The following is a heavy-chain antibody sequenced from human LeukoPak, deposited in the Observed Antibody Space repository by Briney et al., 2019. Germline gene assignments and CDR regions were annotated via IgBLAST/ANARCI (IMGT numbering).Heavy chain of an antibody. CDR3: ARRRRGYSGYDYYYYMDV. CDR2: INHSGST. D-gene: IGHD5-12*01. Sequence: PSETLSLTCAVYGGSFSGYYWSWIRQPPGKGLEWIGEINHSGSTNYNPSLKSRVTISVDTSKNQFSLKLSSVTAADTAVYYCARRRRGYSGYDYYYYMDVWGKGTTVTISS. V-gene: IGHV4-34*01. CDR1: GGSFSGYY. J-gene: IGHJ6*03.